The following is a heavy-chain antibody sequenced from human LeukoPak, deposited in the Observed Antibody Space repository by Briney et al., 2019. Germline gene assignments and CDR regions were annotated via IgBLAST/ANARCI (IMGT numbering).Heavy chain of an antibody. CDR3: ESSGWYGELDFDY. J-gene: IGHJ4*02. D-gene: IGHD6-19*01. CDR2: ISGSGGST. Sequence: PGGSLRLSCAASGFTFSSYAMSWVRQAPGKGLEWVSAISGSGGSTYYADSVKGRFTISRDNSKNTLYLQMNSLRAEDTAVYYCESSGWYGELDFDYWGQGTPVTVSS. V-gene: IGHV3-23*01. CDR1: GFTFSSYA.